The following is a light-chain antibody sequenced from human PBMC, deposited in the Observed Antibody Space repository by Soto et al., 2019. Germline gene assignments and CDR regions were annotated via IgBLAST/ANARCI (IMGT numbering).Light chain of an antibody. J-gene: IGKJ5*01. Sequence: IVLTQSPDTLSLSPGERATLSCRASQSIRSERLAWYQQKAGQAPRLVIFDASNRASGTPERFSGSGSGTDFTLTIARLEPEDFAVYYCQEYHGSPITFGLGTRLEIK. CDR1: QSIRSER. CDR2: DAS. CDR3: QEYHGSPIT. V-gene: IGKV3-20*01.